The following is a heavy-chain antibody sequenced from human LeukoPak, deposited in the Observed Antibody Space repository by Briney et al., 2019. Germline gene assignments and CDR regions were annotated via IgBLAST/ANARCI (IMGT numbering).Heavy chain of an antibody. V-gene: IGHV1-46*01. CDR1: GGTFSSYA. D-gene: IGHD1-26*01. J-gene: IGHJ6*02. CDR3: ARDREYSGSNSYGMDV. CDR2: INPSGGST. Sequence: ASVKVSCKASGGTFSSYAISWVRQAPGQGLEWMGIINPSGGSTSYAQKFQGRVTMTRDTSTSTVYMELSSLRSEDTAVYYCARDREYSGSNSYGMDVWGQGTTVTVSS.